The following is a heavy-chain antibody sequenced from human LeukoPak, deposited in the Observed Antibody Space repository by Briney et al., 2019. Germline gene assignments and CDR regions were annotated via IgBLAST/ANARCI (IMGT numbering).Heavy chain of an antibody. CDR2: ISYDGSNK. Sequence: GGSLRLSCAASGFSFSSYGMHWVRQAPGKGLEWVAVISYDGSNKYYADSVKGRFTISRDNSKNTLYLQMNSLRAEDTAVYYCAMGIAGSDYGAWGQATLVTVSS. J-gene: IGHJ5*02. CDR3: AMGIAGSDYGA. CDR1: GFSFSSYG. D-gene: IGHD4-17*01. V-gene: IGHV3-30*03.